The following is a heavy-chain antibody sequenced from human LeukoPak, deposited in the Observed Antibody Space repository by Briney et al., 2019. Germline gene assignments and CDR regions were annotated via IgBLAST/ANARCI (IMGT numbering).Heavy chain of an antibody. CDR3: ARPYNYYGSGSYCYGY. V-gene: IGHV3-21*01. D-gene: IGHD3-10*01. CDR1: GFTFSSYS. J-gene: IGHJ4*02. CDR2: ISSSSSYI. Sequence: GGSLRLSCAASGFTFSSYSMNWVRQAPGKGLEWVSSISSSSSYIYYADSVKGRFAISRDNAKNSLYLQMNSLRAEDTAVYYCARPYNYYGSGSYCYGYWGQGTLVTVSS.